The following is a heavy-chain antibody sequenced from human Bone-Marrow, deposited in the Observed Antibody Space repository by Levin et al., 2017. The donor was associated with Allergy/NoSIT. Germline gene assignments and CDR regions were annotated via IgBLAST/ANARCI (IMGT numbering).Heavy chain of an antibody. D-gene: IGHD3-10*01. CDR3: ARDLLLRDFDGSGNLRGRSDFYGMDV. CDR2: ISSSGSSI. J-gene: IGHJ6*02. CDR1: GFTFSNYE. Sequence: TGGSLRLSCAASGFTFSNYEMNWVRQAPGKGLEWVSYISSSGSSIYYADSVKGRFTISRDNAKNSLYLQMNGLRVEDSAVYYCARDLLLRDFDGSGNLRGRSDFYGMDVWGQGTTVTVSS. V-gene: IGHV3-48*03.